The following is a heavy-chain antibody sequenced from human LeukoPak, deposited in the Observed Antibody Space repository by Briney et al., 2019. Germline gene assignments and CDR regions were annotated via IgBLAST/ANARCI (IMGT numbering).Heavy chain of an antibody. CDR1: GYTFIDHY. Sequence: ASVKVSCKPSGYTFIDHYLHWVRQAPGQGPESLGWIDPDTGDTNYPQKFQGRVTMTRDTSISTAYMELNRLRSDDTAVYYCARAGHNSNSGGYDFWGLGTLVTDSS. CDR3: ARAGHNSNSGGYDF. J-gene: IGHJ4*02. D-gene: IGHD3-22*01. V-gene: IGHV1-2*02. CDR2: IDPDTGDT.